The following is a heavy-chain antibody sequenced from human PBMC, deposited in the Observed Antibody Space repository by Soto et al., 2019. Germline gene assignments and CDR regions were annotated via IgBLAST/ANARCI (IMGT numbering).Heavy chain of an antibody. V-gene: IGHV4-4*02. J-gene: IGHJ2*01. D-gene: IGHD2-21*02. CDR1: GGSLSSSRW. CDR3: VRDADETAIVPAPWLV. CDR2: IYHSGST. Sequence: PSETLSLTXAVSGGSLSSSRWWGWVPQAPGKGLEWIGEIYHSGSTNYNPSLKSRITMSVDKSKNQFSVNLSSVTAADTAVYYCVRDADETAIVPAPWLVWGRGTMVTVSS.